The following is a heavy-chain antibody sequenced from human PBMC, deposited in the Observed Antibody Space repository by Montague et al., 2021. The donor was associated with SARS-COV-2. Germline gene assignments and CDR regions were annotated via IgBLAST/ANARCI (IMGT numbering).Heavy chain of an antibody. J-gene: IGHJ6*02. CDR3: ARGGSHSTDYDYYGMDV. CDR1: DGPINNYY. Sequence: SETLSLTCTVSDGPINNYYWSWIRQPPGKGLEWIGDIYYSGRTNHTPSLKSPVTITVDTSKNQFSLQLGSLTATDTAEYHCARGGSHSTDYDYYGMDVWGQGTTVTVSS. V-gene: IGHV4-59*01. D-gene: IGHD2-15*01. CDR2: IYYSGRT.